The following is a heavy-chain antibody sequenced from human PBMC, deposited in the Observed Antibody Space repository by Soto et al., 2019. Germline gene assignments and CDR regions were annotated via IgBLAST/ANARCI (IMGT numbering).Heavy chain of an antibody. V-gene: IGHV3-30*18. CDR3: AKDAGVAVAVGMDV. Sequence: QVQLVESGGGVVQPGRSLRLSCAASGFTFSSYGMHWVRQAPGKGLEWVAVISYDGSNTYYADSVKGRFTISRDNSKSRLYLLMNSLSAEDTAAYYCAKDAGVAVAVGMDVWGQGTTVTVSS. CDR2: ISYDGSNT. D-gene: IGHD6-19*01. J-gene: IGHJ6*02. CDR1: GFTFSSYG.